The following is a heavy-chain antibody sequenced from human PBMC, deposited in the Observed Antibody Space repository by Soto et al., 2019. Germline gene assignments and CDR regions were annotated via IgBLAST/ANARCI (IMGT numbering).Heavy chain of an antibody. J-gene: IGHJ4*01. V-gene: IGHV5-51*01. CDR3: ARHPSSPFDNGFYFSSFDF. CDR1: GYTFTTSW. D-gene: IGHD3-3*01. Sequence: PGESLKISCQASGYTFTTSWIAWVRQTPGKGLEWMGIIFPGDSDTRYNPSFQGQVTISVDNSINTAYLRWNSLKASATATYFCARHPSSPFDNGFYFSSFDFWGPEPWSPSPQ. CDR2: IFPGDSDT.